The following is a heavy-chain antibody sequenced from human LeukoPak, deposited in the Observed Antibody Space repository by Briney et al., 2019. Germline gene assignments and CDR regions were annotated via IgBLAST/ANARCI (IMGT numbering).Heavy chain of an antibody. J-gene: IGHJ3*02. D-gene: IGHD3-22*01. Sequence: GGSLRLSCAASGFTFSSYAMHWVRQAPGKGLEWVAVISYDGSNKYYADSVKGRFTISRDNSKNTLYLQMNSLRAEDTAVYYCAREGITMIVVAFDIWGQGTMVTVSS. CDR1: GFTFSSYA. CDR2: ISYDGSNK. V-gene: IGHV3-30-3*01. CDR3: AREGITMIVVAFDI.